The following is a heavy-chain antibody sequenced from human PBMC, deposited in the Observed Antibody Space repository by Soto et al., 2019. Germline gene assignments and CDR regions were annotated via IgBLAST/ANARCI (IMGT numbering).Heavy chain of an antibody. V-gene: IGHV1-2*04. CDR2: INPNSGGT. J-gene: IGHJ6*02. D-gene: IGHD6-13*01. CDR1: GYTFTGYY. CDR3: ASLIAAAGPPHRPRYYYGMDV. Sequence: GASVKVSCKASGYTFTGYYMHWVRQAPGQGLEWMGWINPNSGGTNYAQKFQGWVTMTRDTSISTAYMELSRLRSDDTAVYYCASLIAAAGPPHRPRYYYGMDVWGQGTTVTVSS.